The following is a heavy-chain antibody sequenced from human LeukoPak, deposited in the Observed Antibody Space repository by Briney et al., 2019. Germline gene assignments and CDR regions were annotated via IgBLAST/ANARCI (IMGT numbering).Heavy chain of an antibody. CDR1: GGSISSYY. D-gene: IGHD3-16*02. CDR2: IYYSGST. V-gene: IGHV4-59*01. Sequence: SETLSLTCTVSGGSISSYYWSWIRQPPGTGLGWIGYIYYSGSTNYNPSLKSRVTISVDTSKNQFSLKLSSVTAADTAVYYCARKGPNPLNWFDPWGQGTLVTVSS. CDR3: ARKGPNPLNWFDP. J-gene: IGHJ5*02.